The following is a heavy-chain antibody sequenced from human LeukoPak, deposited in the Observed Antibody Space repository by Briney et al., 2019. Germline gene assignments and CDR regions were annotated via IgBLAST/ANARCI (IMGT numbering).Heavy chain of an antibody. D-gene: IGHD6-13*01. CDR1: GGSISSYY. CDR3: ARRAAAVGTYYMDV. CDR2: IYYSGGT. J-gene: IGHJ6*03. V-gene: IGHV4-59*01. Sequence: PSETLSLTCTVSGGSISSYYWTWIRRPPGKGLEWIGYIYYSGGTNYNPSLWSRVTMSVDTSKNQFSLKLSSVTAADTAVYYCARRAAAVGTYYMDVWGKGTTVPVSS.